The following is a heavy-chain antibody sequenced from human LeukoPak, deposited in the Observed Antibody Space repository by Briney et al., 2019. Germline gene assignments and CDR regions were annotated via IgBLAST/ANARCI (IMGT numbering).Heavy chain of an antibody. D-gene: IGHD2-8*01. Sequence: SETLSLTCTVSGGSISSANYYWSWIRQPAGKGLEWIGRIDTSGSATYNPSLKSRVTISIDTSKNQFSLKLGSVTAADTAVYYCARDRGRMVYAVWFDPWGQGTLVTVSS. CDR3: ARDRGRMVYAVWFDP. V-gene: IGHV4-61*02. CDR2: IDTSGSA. CDR1: GGSISSANYY. J-gene: IGHJ5*02.